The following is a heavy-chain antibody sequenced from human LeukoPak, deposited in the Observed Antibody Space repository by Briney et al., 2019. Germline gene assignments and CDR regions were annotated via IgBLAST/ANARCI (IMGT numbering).Heavy chain of an antibody. D-gene: IGHD5-24*01. CDR3: ARGARRWLHLRPQSYFDP. CDR1: GGTFSSYA. V-gene: IGHV1-69*06. J-gene: IGHJ5*02. Sequence: GASVKVSCKASGGTFSSYAISWVRQAPGQGLEWMGGIIPIFGTANYAQKFQGRVTITADKSTSTAYMELSSLRSEDTAVYYCARGARRWLHLRPQSYFDPWGQGTLVTVSS. CDR2: IIPIFGTA.